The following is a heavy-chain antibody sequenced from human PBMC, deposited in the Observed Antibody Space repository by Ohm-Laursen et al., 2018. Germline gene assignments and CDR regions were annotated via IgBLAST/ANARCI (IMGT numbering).Heavy chain of an antibody. CDR1: GFTFSDSY. V-gene: IGHV3-11*06. CDR3: ARVWFFGVVIIPYYGMDV. D-gene: IGHD3-3*01. CDR2: ISSSSSYI. J-gene: IGHJ6*02. Sequence: SLRLSCSASGFTFSDSYMSWIRQAPGKGLEWVSSISSSSSYIYYADSVKGRFTISRDNAKNSLYLQMNSLRAEDTAVYYCARVWFFGVVIIPYYGMDVWGQGTTVTVSS.